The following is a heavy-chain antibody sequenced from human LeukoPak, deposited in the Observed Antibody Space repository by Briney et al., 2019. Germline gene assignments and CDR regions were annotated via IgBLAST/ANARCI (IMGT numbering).Heavy chain of an antibody. V-gene: IGHV4-34*01. Sequence: SETLSLTCAVYGVSFGGYYWSWIRQPPGKGLEWIGEINHSGSTNYNPSLKSRVTISVDTSKNQFSLKLSSVTAADTAVYYCAREDYGSGHFDYWGQGTLVTVSS. CDR1: GVSFGGYY. CDR2: INHSGST. D-gene: IGHD3-10*01. J-gene: IGHJ4*02. CDR3: AREDYGSGHFDY.